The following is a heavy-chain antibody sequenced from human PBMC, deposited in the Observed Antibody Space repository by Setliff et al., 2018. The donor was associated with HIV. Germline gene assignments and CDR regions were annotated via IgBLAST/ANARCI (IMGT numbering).Heavy chain of an antibody. Sequence: SETLSLTCTVSGGSISSHYWSWIRQPAGKGLEWIGRLHLSGDTNYNPSLKSRVTMSIDTSKNQFSLKLSSVTAADTAVYYCARDNSYYYGSGSHYWYGMDVWGQGTTVTVSS. V-gene: IGHV4-4*07. J-gene: IGHJ6*01. CDR2: LHLSGDT. CDR1: GGSISSHY. CDR3: ARDNSYYYGSGSHYWYGMDV. D-gene: IGHD3-10*01.